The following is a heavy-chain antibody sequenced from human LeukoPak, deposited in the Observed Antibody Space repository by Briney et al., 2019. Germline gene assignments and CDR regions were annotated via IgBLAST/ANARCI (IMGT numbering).Heavy chain of an antibody. CDR2: ISDSGGST. D-gene: IGHD3-10*01. CDR3: AKGAILWFGELLGDFDY. J-gene: IGHJ4*02. CDR1: GFTFSRYA. V-gene: IGHV3-23*01. Sequence: GGSLTLSCAASGFTFSRYAMSWVRQPPGKGLEWVSAISDSGGSTYYADSAKGRFTISRDNSKNTLYLQMNSLRAEDTAVYYCAKGAILWFGELLGDFDYWGQGTLVTVSS.